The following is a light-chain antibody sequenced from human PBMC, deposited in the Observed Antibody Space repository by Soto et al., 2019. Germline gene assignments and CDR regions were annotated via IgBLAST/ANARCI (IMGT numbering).Light chain of an antibody. CDR1: SSNIGAGYD. CDR3: QSYDSSLSGSV. Sequence: QPVLTHPPSVSGAPGQRVTISCTGSSSNIGAGYDVHWYQQLPGTAPKLLIYGNSNRPSGVPDRFSGSKSGTSASLAITGLQAEDEADYYCQSYDSSLSGSVFGGGTKLTVL. J-gene: IGLJ2*01. V-gene: IGLV1-40*01. CDR2: GNS.